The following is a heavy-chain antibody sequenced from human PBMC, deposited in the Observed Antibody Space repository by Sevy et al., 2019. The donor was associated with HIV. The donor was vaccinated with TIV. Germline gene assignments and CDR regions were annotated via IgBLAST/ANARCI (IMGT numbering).Heavy chain of an antibody. D-gene: IGHD1-26*01. CDR2: ISYDGINK. J-gene: IGHJ6*02. CDR1: GFIFSNYA. CDR3: ARDSNSGYYYYYAMDV. Sequence: GESLKISCAASGFIFSNYAMHWVRQAPGKGLEWVAVISYDGINKYYADSVKGRFTISRDNSKNTLYVQMNSLRAEDTAVYYCARDSNSGYYYYYAMDVWDQGTTVTVSS. V-gene: IGHV3-30-3*01.